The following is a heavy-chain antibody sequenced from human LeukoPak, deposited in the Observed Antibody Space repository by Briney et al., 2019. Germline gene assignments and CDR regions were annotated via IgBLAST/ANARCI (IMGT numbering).Heavy chain of an antibody. CDR3: ARESLGGSSWSSDY. Sequence: ASVKVSCKASGYTFTSYGISWVRQAPGQGLEWMGWISAYNGNTNYAQKLQGRVTMTTDTSTSTAYMELRSLRSEDTAVYYCARESLGGSSWSSDYWGQGTLVTVSS. V-gene: IGHV1-18*01. J-gene: IGHJ4*02. CDR2: ISAYNGNT. D-gene: IGHD6-13*01. CDR1: GYTFTSYG.